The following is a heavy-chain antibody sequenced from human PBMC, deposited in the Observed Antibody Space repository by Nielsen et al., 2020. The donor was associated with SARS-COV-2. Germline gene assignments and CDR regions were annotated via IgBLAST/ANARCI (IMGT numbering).Heavy chain of an antibody. CDR3: ARVAFYDYVWGSYRPYYFDY. D-gene: IGHD3-16*02. CDR2: IYSGGST. V-gene: IGHV3-53*01. Sequence: WIRQPPGKGLEWVSVIYSGGSTYYADSVKGRFTISRDNSKNTLYLQMNSLRAEDTAVYYCARVAFYDYVWGSYRPYYFDYWGQGTLVTVS. J-gene: IGHJ4*02.